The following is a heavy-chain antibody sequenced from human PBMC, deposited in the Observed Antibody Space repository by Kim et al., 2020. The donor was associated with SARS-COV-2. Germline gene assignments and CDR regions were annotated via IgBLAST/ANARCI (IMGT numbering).Heavy chain of an antibody. V-gene: IGHV4-4*07. CDR1: GGSISSYY. J-gene: IGHJ5*02. D-gene: IGHD3-10*01. Sequence: SETLSLTCTVSGGSISSYYWSWIRQPAGKGLEWIGRIYTSGSTNYNPSLKSRVTMSVDTSKNQFSLKLSSVTAADTAVYYCARDGFPARPLLRDYNWFDPWGQGTLVTVSS. CDR3: ARDGFPARPLLRDYNWFDP. CDR2: IYTSGST.